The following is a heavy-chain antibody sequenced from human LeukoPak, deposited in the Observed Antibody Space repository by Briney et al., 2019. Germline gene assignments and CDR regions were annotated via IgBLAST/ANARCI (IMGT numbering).Heavy chain of an antibody. V-gene: IGHV3-43*01. CDR2: ISWDGGST. J-gene: IGHJ6*02. CDR1: GFTFDDYT. Sequence: GGSLRLSCAASGFTFDDYTMHWVRQAPGKGLEWVSLISWDGGSTYYADSVKGRFAISRDNSKNSLYLQMNSLRTEDTALYYCAKDMESGLYGDNGNYYGMDVWGQGTTVTVSS. CDR3: AKDMESGLYGDNGNYYGMDV. D-gene: IGHD4-17*01.